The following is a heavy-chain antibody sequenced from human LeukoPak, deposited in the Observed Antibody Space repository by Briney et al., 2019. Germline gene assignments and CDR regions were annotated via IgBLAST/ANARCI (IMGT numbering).Heavy chain of an antibody. Sequence: PGGSLRLSCAASGFTFSSYGMHWVRQAPGKGLEWVAVISYDGSNKYYAESVKGRFTISRDNSKNTLYLQMNSLRAEDTAVYYCARDLYPSSYFDYWGQGTLVTVSS. J-gene: IGHJ4*02. V-gene: IGHV3-30*03. CDR3: ARDLYPSSYFDY. CDR1: GFTFSSYG. CDR2: ISYDGSNK. D-gene: IGHD6-6*01.